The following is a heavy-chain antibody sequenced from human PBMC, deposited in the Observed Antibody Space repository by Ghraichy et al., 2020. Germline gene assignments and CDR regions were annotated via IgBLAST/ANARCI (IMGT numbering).Heavy chain of an antibody. CDR1: GFIFSDFW. Sequence: GSLRLSCAASGFIFSDFWMYWVRQTPGKGLEYLANIKFDGSEAYYAGSVQGRFTVSRDNAKNSLYLLMNSLGVEDTAVYYCARDKAGGWYFDLWGRGTLVTVSS. V-gene: IGHV3-7*01. CDR3: ARDKAGGWYFDL. J-gene: IGHJ2*01. D-gene: IGHD3-16*01. CDR2: IKFDGSEA.